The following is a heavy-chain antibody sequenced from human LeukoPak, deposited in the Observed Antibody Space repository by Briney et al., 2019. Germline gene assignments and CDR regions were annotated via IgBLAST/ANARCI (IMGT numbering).Heavy chain of an antibody. CDR1: GFTFSSYG. D-gene: IGHD4-23*01. V-gene: IGHV3-33*01. Sequence: GGSLRLSCAASGFTFSSYGMHWVRQAPGKGLEWVAVIWYDGSNKYYADSVKGRFTISRDNSKNTLYLQMNSLRAEDTAVYYCASNLDGGPAVYYYYGMDVWGHGTTVTVSS. J-gene: IGHJ6*02. CDR3: ASNLDGGPAVYYYYGMDV. CDR2: IWYDGSNK.